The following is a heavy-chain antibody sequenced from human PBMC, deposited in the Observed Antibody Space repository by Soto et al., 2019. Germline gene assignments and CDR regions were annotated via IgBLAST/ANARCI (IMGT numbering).Heavy chain of an antibody. V-gene: IGHV5-10-1*01. CDR2: IDPSDSQT. D-gene: IGHD3-22*01. Sequence: GESLKISCKGSGYSFAGYWITWVRQKPGKGLEWMGRIDPSDSQTYYSPSFRGHVTISVTKSITTVFLQWSSLRASDTAMYYCASQIYDSDTGPNFQYYFQSVGQGT. CDR1: GYSFAGYW. CDR3: ASQIYDSDTGPNFQYYFQS. J-gene: IGHJ4*02.